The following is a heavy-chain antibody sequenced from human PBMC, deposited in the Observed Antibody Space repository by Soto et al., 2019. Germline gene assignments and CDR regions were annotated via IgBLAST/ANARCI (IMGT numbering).Heavy chain of an antibody. Sequence: RSCAASGFTFSTFGMNWVRLAPGKGLQWVSFITSTGDTTYYADSVKGRFTISRDTAKNSVYLQLSSLRDDDTAVYFCARDGSQSIDYWGQGTLVTVYS. CDR1: GFTFSTFG. V-gene: IGHV3-48*02. CDR2: ITSTGDTT. CDR3: ARDGSQSIDY. J-gene: IGHJ4*02. D-gene: IGHD5-12*01.